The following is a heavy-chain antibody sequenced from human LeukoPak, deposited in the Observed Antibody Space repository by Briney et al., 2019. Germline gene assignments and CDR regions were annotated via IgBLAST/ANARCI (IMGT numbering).Heavy chain of an antibody. CDR3: ARDPDLRRGFDGEGY. J-gene: IGHJ4*02. CDR2: INQDGRQK. CDR1: AFTFSSYW. D-gene: IGHD3-10*01. V-gene: IGHV3-7*03. Sequence: PGGSLRLSCAASAFTFSSYWMSWVRQAREEGLEWVAHINQDGRQKNYVDSVRGRFTISRDNAKNSLYLQMNGLRAEDTAVYYCARDPDLRRGFDGEGYWGQGTLVTVSS.